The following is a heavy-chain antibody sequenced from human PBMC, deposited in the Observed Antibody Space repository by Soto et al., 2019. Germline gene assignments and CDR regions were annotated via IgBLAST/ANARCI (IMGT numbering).Heavy chain of an antibody. CDR1: GGTFSSYA. D-gene: IGHD6-13*01. CDR3: ARGARGIAALSSRFDP. V-gene: IGHV1-69*13. J-gene: IGHJ5*02. Sequence: ASVKVSCKASGGTFSSYAISWVLQAPGQGLEWMGGIIPIFGTANYAQKFQGRVTITADESTSTAYMELSSLRSEDTAVYYCARGARGIAALSSRFDPWGQGTLVTVSS. CDR2: IIPIFGTA.